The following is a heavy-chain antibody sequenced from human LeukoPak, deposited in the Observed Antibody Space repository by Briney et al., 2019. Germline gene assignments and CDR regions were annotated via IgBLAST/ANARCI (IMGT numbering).Heavy chain of an antibody. Sequence: PSETLSLTCTVSGGSISSGGYYWSWIRQHPGKGLEWIGYIYYSGNTYYNPSLKSRVTISVDTSKNQFSLKLSSVTAADTAVYYCARDGDDSSGYYFSSWFDPWGQGTLVTVSS. CDR2: IYYSGNT. V-gene: IGHV4-31*03. D-gene: IGHD3-22*01. CDR1: GGSISSGGYY. CDR3: ARDGDDSSGYYFSSWFDP. J-gene: IGHJ5*02.